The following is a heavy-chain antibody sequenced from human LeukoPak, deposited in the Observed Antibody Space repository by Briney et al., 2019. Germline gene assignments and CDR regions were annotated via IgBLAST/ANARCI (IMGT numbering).Heavy chain of an antibody. V-gene: IGHV3-23*01. Sequence: PGGSLRLSCAASGFTFSSYAMSWVRQAPGKGLEWVSAISGSGGSTYYADSVKGRFTISRDNFKNTLYLQMNSLRAEDTAVYYCAKARRSMVVTPWDYWGQGTLVTVSS. CDR3: AKARRSMVVTPWDY. CDR1: GFTFSSYA. D-gene: IGHD4-23*01. J-gene: IGHJ4*02. CDR2: ISGSGGST.